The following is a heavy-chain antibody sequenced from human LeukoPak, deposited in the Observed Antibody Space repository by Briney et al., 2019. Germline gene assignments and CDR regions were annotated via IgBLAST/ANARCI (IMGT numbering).Heavy chain of an antibody. Sequence: SETLSLTCTVSGGSISSYYWSWIRQPPGKGLEWIGYIYYSGSTNYSPSLKSRVTISVDTSKNQFSLKLSSVTAADTAVYYCARGRGYGLTDFDYWGQGTLVTVSS. D-gene: IGHD5-18*01. V-gene: IGHV4-59*12. CDR1: GGSISSYY. CDR3: ARGRGYGLTDFDY. J-gene: IGHJ4*02. CDR2: IYYSGST.